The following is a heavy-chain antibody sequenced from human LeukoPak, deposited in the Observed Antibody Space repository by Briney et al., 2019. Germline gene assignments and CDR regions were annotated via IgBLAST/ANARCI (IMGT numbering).Heavy chain of an antibody. J-gene: IGHJ4*02. CDR2: ISGSGDGT. Sequence: PGGSLRLSCAASGFTFSSYAMSWVRQAPGKGLEWVSVISGSGDGTYYADSVKGRFTISRDNSKNTLYLQMNSLRAEDTAVYYCAKARAVAGGALNYSGQGTLVTASS. CDR3: AKARAVAGGALNY. D-gene: IGHD6-19*01. V-gene: IGHV3-23*01. CDR1: GFTFSSYA.